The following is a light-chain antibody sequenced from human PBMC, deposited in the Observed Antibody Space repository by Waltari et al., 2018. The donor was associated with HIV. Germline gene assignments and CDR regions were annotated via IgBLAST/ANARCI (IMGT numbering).Light chain of an antibody. V-gene: IGKV1-39*01. J-gene: IGKJ5*01. CDR1: EDIANY. CDR3: QQSYSTPIT. CDR2: AAS. Sequence: DTQVTQSPSSLSASVGDRVTITCRTSEDIANYLNWYQQKPGKAPKLLIFAASSLHSGVPSRFRGSGAGTDFTLTISSLQPEDFATYFCQQSYSTPITFGQGTRLDIK.